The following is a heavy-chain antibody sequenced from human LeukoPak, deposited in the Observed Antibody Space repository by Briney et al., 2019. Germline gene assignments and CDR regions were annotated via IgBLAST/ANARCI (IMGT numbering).Heavy chain of an antibody. CDR2: MKRDGGEI. J-gene: IGHJ4*02. V-gene: IGHV3-7*01. Sequence: HAGGSLRLSCAASGFTFSTYWMTWVRQAPGKGLEWVANMKRDGGEIYYAGSVKGRFTISRDNAKNSLYLQMNSLRAEDTAVYYCARYTEYYFDYWGQGTLVTVSS. CDR1: GFTFSTYW. D-gene: IGHD2-2*02. CDR3: ARYTEYYFDY.